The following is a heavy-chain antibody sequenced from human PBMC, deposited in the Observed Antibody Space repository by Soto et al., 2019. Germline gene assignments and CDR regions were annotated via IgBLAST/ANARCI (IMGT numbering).Heavy chain of an antibody. CDR1: GASISGSYYY. J-gene: IGHJ4*02. D-gene: IGHD1-20*01. CDR2: VFYTGFT. Sequence: SETLSLTCAVSGASISGSYYYWAWLRQSPGKGPEWIGSVFYTGFTSYNPSLESRVSVSVDTSKSQFSLKLSAVTAADTAVYYCATSQKGYNWNYFDHWGQGALVTISS. V-gene: IGHV4-39*01. CDR3: ATSQKGYNWNYFDH.